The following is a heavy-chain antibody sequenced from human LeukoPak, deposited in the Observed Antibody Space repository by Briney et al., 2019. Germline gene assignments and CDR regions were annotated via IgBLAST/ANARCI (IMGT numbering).Heavy chain of an antibody. CDR2: ISSSSSQI. D-gene: IGHD3-22*01. CDR1: GLNFSSYS. V-gene: IGHV3-21*01. CDR3: VTDGADYYDSTGYPIYFDY. J-gene: IGHJ4*02. Sequence: GGSLRLSCAASGLNFSSYSMNWVRQAPGKGLEWVSCISSSSSQIYYADSVKGRFTISRGNAKNSLYLQMNSLRAEDTAVYYCVTDGADYYDSTGYPIYFDYWGQGTLVTVSS.